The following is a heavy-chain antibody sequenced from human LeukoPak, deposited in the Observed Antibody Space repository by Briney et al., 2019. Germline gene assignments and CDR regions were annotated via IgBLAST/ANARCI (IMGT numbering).Heavy chain of an antibody. CDR2: IYYSGST. J-gene: IGHJ4*02. V-gene: IGHV4-59*01. CDR1: GGSFSGYY. Sequence: PSETLSLTCAVYGGSFSGYYWSWIRQPPGKGLEWIGYIYYSGSTNYNPSLKSRVTISVDTSKNQFSLKLSSVTAADTAVYYCARSEDTAMVTLDYWGQGTLVTVSS. D-gene: IGHD5-18*01. CDR3: ARSEDTAMVTLDY.